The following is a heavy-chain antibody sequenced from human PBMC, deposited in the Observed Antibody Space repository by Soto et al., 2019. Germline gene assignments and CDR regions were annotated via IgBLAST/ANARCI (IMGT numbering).Heavy chain of an antibody. V-gene: IGHV3-23*01. D-gene: IGHD2-15*01. CDR2: ISGSGGTT. CDR1: GFTFSSYA. J-gene: IGHJ4*02. CDR3: XXXXXXXXIGGSCYFDY. Sequence: EVQLLESGGGLVQPGGSLKLSCAASGFTFSSYAMSWVRQAPGKGLEWVSTISGSGGTTYYADSVKRRFTISRDNSRNTLHLXXXXXRAEXTXXXXXXXXXXXXXIGGSCYFDYCGQGTLVTVSS.